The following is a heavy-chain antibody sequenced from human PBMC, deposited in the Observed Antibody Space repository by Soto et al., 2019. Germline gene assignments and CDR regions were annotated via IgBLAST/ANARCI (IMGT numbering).Heavy chain of an antibody. CDR1: GFTFSSYA. CDR3: AKRAADSSGFY. V-gene: IGHV3-23*01. J-gene: IGHJ4*02. Sequence: GGSLRLSCAASGFTFSSYAISWVRQAPGKGLELVSAISGSGGSTCYADSEKGRFTIARDNSNNTHYLPQNSLVPADTAVYYCAKRAADSSGFYWGQGTLVTVSS. D-gene: IGHD6-19*01. CDR2: ISGSGGST.